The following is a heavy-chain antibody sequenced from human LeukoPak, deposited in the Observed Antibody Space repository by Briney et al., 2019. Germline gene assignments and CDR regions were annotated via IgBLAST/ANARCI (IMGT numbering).Heavy chain of an antibody. D-gene: IGHD7-27*01. CDR2: IYTSGST. J-gene: IGHJ4*02. CDR1: GGSISIGGYY. Sequence: SETLSLTCTVSGGSISIGGYYWSWIRQPAGKGLEWIGRIYTSGSTNYNPSLKSRVTISVDTSKNLFSLKLSSVTAADTAVYFSARERTGDLVDYWGQGTLVTVSS. V-gene: IGHV4-61*02. CDR3: ARERTGDLVDY.